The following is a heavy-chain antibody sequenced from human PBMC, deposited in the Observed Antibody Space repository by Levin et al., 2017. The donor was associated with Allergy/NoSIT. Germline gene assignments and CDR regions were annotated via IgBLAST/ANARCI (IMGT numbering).Heavy chain of an antibody. CDR1: GGSISSYY. CDR3: ARAYSGYEISYFDY. D-gene: IGHD5-12*01. J-gene: IGHJ4*02. V-gene: IGHV4-59*01. CDR2: IYYSGST. Sequence: GSLRLSCTVSGGSISSYYWSWIRQPPGKGLEWIGYIYYSGSTNYNPSLKSRVTISVDTSKNQFSLKLSSVTAADTAVYYCARAYSGYEISYFDYWGQGTLVTVSS.